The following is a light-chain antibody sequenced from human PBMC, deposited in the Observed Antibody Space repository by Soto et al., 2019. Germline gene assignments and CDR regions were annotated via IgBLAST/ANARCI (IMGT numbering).Light chain of an antibody. Sequence: EIVLTQSPGTLSLSPGERATLSCRASQSVSSSYLAWYQQKPGQAPRLLIYGASSRATGIPDRFSGSGSGTDFTLTISRLEPEDFAVYYCQLYGSSPLVTFGQGTRLE. V-gene: IGKV3-20*01. CDR1: QSVSSSY. CDR3: QLYGSSPLVT. J-gene: IGKJ5*01. CDR2: GAS.